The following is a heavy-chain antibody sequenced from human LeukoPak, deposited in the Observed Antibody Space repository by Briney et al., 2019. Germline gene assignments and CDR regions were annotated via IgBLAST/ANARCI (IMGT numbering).Heavy chain of an antibody. J-gene: IGHJ6*03. D-gene: IGHD3-10*01. V-gene: IGHV3-30*02. CDR1: GFIFSNYG. CDR2: MRYDGSNR. Sequence: PGGSLRLSCAASGFIFSNYGMHWVRQAPGKGLEWVAFMRYDGSNRYYADFVKGRFIISRDNSNNMLFLQMNSLRPEDTAVYYCAKTMLRGIWYMDVWGKGTTVTITS. CDR3: AKTMLRGIWYMDV.